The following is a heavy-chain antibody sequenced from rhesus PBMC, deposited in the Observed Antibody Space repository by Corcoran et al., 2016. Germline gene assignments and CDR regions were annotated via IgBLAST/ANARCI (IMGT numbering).Heavy chain of an antibody. V-gene: IGHV4-169*01. D-gene: IGHD3-9*01. CDR2: IYGSGSST. Sequence: QVQLQESGPGLVKPSETLSVTCAVSGGSISSSYWSWIRQAPGKGLEWIGYIYGSGSSTNYSPSLKSRVTLSVDTSKNQLSLKLSSVTTADTAVYYCARAAGLDAFDFWGQGLRVTVSS. CDR1: GGSISSSY. CDR3: ARAAGLDAFDF. J-gene: IGHJ3*01.